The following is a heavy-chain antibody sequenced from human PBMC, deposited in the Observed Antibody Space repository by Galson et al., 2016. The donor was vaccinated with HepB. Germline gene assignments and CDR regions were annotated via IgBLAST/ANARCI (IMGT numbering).Heavy chain of an antibody. CDR1: GVSVSTYY. CDR2: ISHIGGT. Sequence: SETLSLTCTVSGVSVSTYYWNWLRQSPDKGLEWIGYISHIGGTKNNPSLRSRLTMSLDTSKNLFSLTLTSVTAADTARYYCAAFPCASRSCFTAYFDPWGQGTQVIVSS. CDR3: AAFPCASRSCFTAYFDP. V-gene: IGHV4-59*02. J-gene: IGHJ4*02. D-gene: IGHD2-2*02.